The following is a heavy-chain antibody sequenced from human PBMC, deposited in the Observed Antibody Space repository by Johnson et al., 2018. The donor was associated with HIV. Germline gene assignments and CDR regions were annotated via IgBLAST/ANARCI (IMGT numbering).Heavy chain of an antibody. CDR1: GFTFSSYW. CDR2: INSDGSST. Sequence: VQLVESGGGLVQPGGSLRLSCAASGFTFSSYWMHWVRQAPGKGLVWVSRINSDGSSTSYADSVKGRFTISRDNAKNTLYLQMNSLRAEDTAVYYCAKPPSMGADAFDIWGQGTMVTVSS. D-gene: IGHD3-16*01. CDR3: AKPPSMGADAFDI. V-gene: IGHV3-74*02. J-gene: IGHJ3*02.